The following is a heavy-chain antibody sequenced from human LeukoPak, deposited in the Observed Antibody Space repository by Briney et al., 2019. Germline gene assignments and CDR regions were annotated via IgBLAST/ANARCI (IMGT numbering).Heavy chain of an antibody. J-gene: IGHJ1*01. Sequence: SETLSLTCTVSGGSISSYYWSWIRQPPGKGLEWIGYILYSGSTNYNPSLKSRVTISVDTSKNQFSLKLSSVTAADTAVYYCAQLWFGELWDEEYFQHWGQGTLVTVSS. V-gene: IGHV4-59*12. D-gene: IGHD3-10*01. CDR3: AQLWFGELWDEEYFQH. CDR2: ILYSGST. CDR1: GGSISSYY.